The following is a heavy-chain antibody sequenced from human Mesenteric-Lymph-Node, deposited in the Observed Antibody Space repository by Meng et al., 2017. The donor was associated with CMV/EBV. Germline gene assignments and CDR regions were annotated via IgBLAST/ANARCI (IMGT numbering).Heavy chain of an antibody. CDR1: GFTFSTYA. V-gene: IGHV3-23*03. Sequence: GGSLRLSCVASGFTFSTYAMSWVRQAPGKGLEWVSVIYSGGSSTYYADSVKGRFTISRDNSKNTLFLQMNSLRAEDTAVYYCARAPRNWGWFDYWGQGTLVTVSS. J-gene: IGHJ4*02. CDR3: ARAPRNWGWFDY. D-gene: IGHD7-27*01. CDR2: IYSGGSST.